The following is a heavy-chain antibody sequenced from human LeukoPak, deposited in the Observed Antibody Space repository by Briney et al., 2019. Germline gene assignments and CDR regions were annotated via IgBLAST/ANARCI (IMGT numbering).Heavy chain of an antibody. V-gene: IGHV1-69*04. CDR3: ARDGVRYCSSPSCYKQGTPPDY. CDR2: IIPILGIA. Sequence: SVKVSCKASGGTFSSYAISWVRQAPGQGLEWMGRIIPILGIANYAQKFQGRVTITADKSTSTAYMELSSLRSEDTAVYYCARDGVRYCSSPSCYKQGTPPDYWGQGTLVTVSS. J-gene: IGHJ4*02. CDR1: GGTFSSYA. D-gene: IGHD2-2*02.